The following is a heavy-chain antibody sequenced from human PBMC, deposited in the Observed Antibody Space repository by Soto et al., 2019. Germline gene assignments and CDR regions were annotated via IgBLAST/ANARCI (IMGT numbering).Heavy chain of an antibody. V-gene: IGHV3-33*01. CDR1: GFTFSNYG. CDR3: ASDLVGASDSYGLDV. D-gene: IGHD1-26*01. CDR2: IWHDGNNK. J-gene: IGHJ6*02. Sequence: RLSCAASGFTFSNYGVHWVRQAPGKGLEWVAIIWHDGNNKYYADSVRGRFIISRDNSKNRLYLQMNSLRAEDTAVYYCASDLVGASDSYGLDVWGQGTPVTVSS.